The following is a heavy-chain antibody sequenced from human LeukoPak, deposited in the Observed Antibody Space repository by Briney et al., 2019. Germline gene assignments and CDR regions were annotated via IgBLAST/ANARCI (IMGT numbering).Heavy chain of an antibody. CDR3: ATVPNDWYFDL. CDR2: IKPDGTTK. V-gene: IGHV3-7*03. J-gene: IGHJ2*01. CDR1: GFPFSSYS. Sequence: GGSLRLSCAASGFPFSSYSMTWVRQAPGKGLEWVANIKPDGTTKFYVDSVKGRFTISRDNALNSLYLQMNSLRAEDTAVYYCATVPNDWYFDLWGRGTLVTVSS.